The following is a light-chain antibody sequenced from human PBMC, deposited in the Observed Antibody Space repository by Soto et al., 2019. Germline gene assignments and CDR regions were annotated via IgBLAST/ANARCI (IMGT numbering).Light chain of an antibody. CDR2: GVS. CDR1: QSISSSY. CDR3: QQYNNWPPFT. J-gene: IGKJ5*01. V-gene: IGKV3-20*01. Sequence: IVLTQSPGTLSLSPGERATLSCRASQSISSSYFAWYQQKPGQAPRLLVYGVSSRATDVPDRFSGSGSGTEFTLTISSLQSEDFAVYYCQQYNNWPPFTFGQGTRLEIK.